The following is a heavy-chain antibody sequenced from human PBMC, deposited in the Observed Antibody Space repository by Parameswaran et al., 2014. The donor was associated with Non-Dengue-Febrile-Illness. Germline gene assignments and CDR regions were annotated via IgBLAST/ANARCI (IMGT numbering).Heavy chain of an antibody. J-gene: IGHJ3*02. CDR3: ARDRAVAFDI. V-gene: IGHV4-31*02. Sequence: RWIRSAPRKGLEWIGYIYYSGSTYYNPSLKSRVTISVDTSKNQFSLKLSSVTAADTAVYYCARDRAVAFDIWGQGTMVTVSS. CDR2: IYYSGST.